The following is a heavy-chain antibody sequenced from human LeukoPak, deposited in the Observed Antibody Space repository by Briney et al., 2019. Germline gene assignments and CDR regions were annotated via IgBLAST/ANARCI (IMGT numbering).Heavy chain of an antibody. CDR1: GYTFTSYG. Sequence: GASVKVSCKASGYTFTSYGISWVRQAPGQGLEWMGWISAYNGNTNYAQKLQGRVTMTTDTPTSTAYMELRSLRSDDTAVYYCARVEPQWLVPDTEKNFDYWGQGTLVTVSS. CDR3: ARVEPQWLVPDTEKNFDY. D-gene: IGHD6-19*01. V-gene: IGHV1-18*01. CDR2: ISAYNGNT. J-gene: IGHJ4*02.